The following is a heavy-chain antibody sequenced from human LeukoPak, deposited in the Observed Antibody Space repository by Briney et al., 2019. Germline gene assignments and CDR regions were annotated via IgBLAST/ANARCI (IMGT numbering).Heavy chain of an antibody. J-gene: IGHJ4*02. Sequence: SETLSLTCTVPGGSISSGGYYWSWIRQHPGKGLEWIGSFYYSGSTYYNPSLKSRVTISVDTSKNQFSLKLSSVTAADAAVYYCATGQSPDTFDYWGQGTLVTVSS. D-gene: IGHD7-27*01. V-gene: IGHV4-31*03. CDR2: FYYSGST. CDR1: GGSISSGGYY. CDR3: ATGQSPDTFDY.